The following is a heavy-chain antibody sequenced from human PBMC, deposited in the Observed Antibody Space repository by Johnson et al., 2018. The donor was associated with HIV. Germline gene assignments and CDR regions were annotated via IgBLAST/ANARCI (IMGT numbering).Heavy chain of an antibody. D-gene: IGHD3-10*01. Sequence: VQLVESGGGLVQPGGSLRLSCAASGFTVSSNYMSWVRQAPGKGLEWVSVIYSGGSTYYADSVKGRFTISRDNSKNTLYLQMNSLRAEDTAVYYCAREGALGAYDAFDIWGQGTMVTVSS. J-gene: IGHJ3*02. CDR2: IYSGGST. CDR1: GFTVSSNY. CDR3: AREGALGAYDAFDI. V-gene: IGHV3-66*02.